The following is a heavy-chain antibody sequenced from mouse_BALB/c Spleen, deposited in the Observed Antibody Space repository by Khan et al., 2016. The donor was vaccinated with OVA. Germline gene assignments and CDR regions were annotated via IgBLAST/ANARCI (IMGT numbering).Heavy chain of an antibody. Sequence: VQLQQSGAELAKPGASVKMSCKASGYTFINYWILWIKQRPGQGLEWIGYINPSTGYTAYNQNFKDKAPLTADKSSSTAYMQLSSLTSEDSTVYYCARRGLRWDFDYWGQGTTLTVSS. CDR3: ARRGLRWDFDY. J-gene: IGHJ2*01. CDR1: GYTFINYW. D-gene: IGHD1-1*01. V-gene: IGHV1-7*01. CDR2: INPSTGYT.